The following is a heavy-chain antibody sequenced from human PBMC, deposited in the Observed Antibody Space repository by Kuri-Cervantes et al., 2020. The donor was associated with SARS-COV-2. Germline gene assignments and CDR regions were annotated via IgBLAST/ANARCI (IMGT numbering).Heavy chain of an antibody. CDR3: ASWGRDMTTVTWVDY. D-gene: IGHD4-17*01. J-gene: IGHJ4*02. CDR1: GYTFTGYY. Sequence: ASVKVSCKASGYTFTGYYMHWVRQAPGQGLEWMGWINPNSGGTNYAQKFQGWVTTTRDTSISTAYMELSRLRSDDTAVYYCASWGRDMTTVTWVDYWGQGTLVTVSS. V-gene: IGHV1-2*04. CDR2: INPNSGGT.